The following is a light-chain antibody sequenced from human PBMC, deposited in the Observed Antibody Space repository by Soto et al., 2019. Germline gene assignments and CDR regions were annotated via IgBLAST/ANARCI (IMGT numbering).Light chain of an antibody. CDR1: QSLVHGDGNTY. CDR3: MQGIQWPFT. J-gene: IGKJ3*01. Sequence: DVVMTQSPLSLPVTRGQPASISCRSSQSLVHGDGNTYLTWFQQRPGQSPRRLIYKVSNRDSGVPDRFSGSGSDTDFTLKISRVEAEDVGVYYCMQGIQWPFTFGPGTTVDIK. CDR2: KVS. V-gene: IGKV2-30*02.